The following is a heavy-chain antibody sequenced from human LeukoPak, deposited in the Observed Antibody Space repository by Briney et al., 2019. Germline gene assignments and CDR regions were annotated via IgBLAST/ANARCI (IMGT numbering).Heavy chain of an antibody. CDR3: ARDLITMVRGVNWEFDY. J-gene: IGHJ4*02. D-gene: IGHD3-10*01. V-gene: IGHV3-21*01. CDR2: ISSSSSYI. Sequence: PGGSLRLSCAASGFTFSSYSMNWVRQAPGKGLGWVSSISSSSSYIYYADSVKGRFTISRDNAKNSLYLQMNSLRAEDTAVYYCARDLITMVRGVNWEFDYWGQGTLVTVSS. CDR1: GFTFSSYS.